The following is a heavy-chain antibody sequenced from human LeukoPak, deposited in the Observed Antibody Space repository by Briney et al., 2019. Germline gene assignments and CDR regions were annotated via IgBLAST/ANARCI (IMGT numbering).Heavy chain of an antibody. CDR3: TRELLGGYSYGDYYGMDV. D-gene: IGHD5-18*01. CDR1: GYTFTSYA. J-gene: IGHJ6*02. Sequence: ASVKVSCTASGYTFTSYAINWVCQAPGQGLEWMGWMNPNSGNTGYAKKFQGRVTMTRNTSTSTAYMELNSLRSEDTAVYYCTRELLGGYSYGDYYGMDVWGQGTTVTVSS. CDR2: MNPNSGNT. V-gene: IGHV1-8*01.